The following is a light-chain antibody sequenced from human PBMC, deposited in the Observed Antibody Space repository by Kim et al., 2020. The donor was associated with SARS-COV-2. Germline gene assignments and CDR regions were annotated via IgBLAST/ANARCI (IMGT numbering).Light chain of an antibody. Sequence: PRHSVTISGTGSSSDVGDYDYVSWYQHHSGKAPKLLIYEVNKRPSGVPDRFSGSKSGNTASLTVSGLQAEDEADYYCSSYAGSNVLFGGGTQLTVL. V-gene: IGLV2-8*01. J-gene: IGLJ2*01. CDR1: SSDVGDYDY. CDR3: SSYAGSNVL. CDR2: EVN.